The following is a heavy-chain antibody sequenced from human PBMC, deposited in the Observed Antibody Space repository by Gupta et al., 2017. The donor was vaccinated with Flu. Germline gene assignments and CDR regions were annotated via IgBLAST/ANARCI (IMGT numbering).Heavy chain of an antibody. J-gene: IGHJ4*02. CDR1: GGSINVFSFF. CDR3: ARRGTYYFDF. D-gene: IGHD1-7*01. V-gene: IGHV4-31*03. Sequence: QESGPRLVKPSQTLSLTCSVSGGSINVFSFFWAWIRQVPGKGLEWIGYVHSSGNTYYNPSLRSRLMMPIDTAKNEFSLEMTSMTAADTAMYFCARRGTYYFDFWGQGALVTVSS. CDR2: VHSSGNT.